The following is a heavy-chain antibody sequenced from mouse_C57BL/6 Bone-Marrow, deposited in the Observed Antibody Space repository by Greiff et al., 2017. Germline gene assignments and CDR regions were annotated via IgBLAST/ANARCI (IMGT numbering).Heavy chain of an antibody. J-gene: IGHJ1*03. Sequence: QVQLQQSGAELARPGASVKLSCKASGYTFTSYGISWVKQRTGQGLEWIGEIYPRSGNTYYNEKFKGKATLTEDKSSSTAYMELRSLTSEDSAVYFCARGPTTVDWYFDVWGTGTTVTVSS. D-gene: IGHD1-1*01. CDR1: GYTFTSYG. V-gene: IGHV1-81*01. CDR2: IYPRSGNT. CDR3: ARGPTTVDWYFDV.